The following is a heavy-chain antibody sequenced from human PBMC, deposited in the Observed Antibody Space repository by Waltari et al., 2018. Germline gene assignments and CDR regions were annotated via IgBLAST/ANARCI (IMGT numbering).Heavy chain of an antibody. CDR1: GYICRNHY. CDR2: ISPYNGVA. D-gene: IGHD3-22*01. J-gene: IGHJ3*01. V-gene: IGHV1-2*02. CDR3: ARDAFDYYDDVHYYPAAFDA. Sequence: QVHLVQSGAEVKRPGSSVLVSGTTSGYICRNHYIHLIRQAPGQGLESMGWISPYNGVAYYGQKFQGRITMTCETSITTVYMHLNSLTSDDTAVYFCARDAFDYYDDVHYYPAAFDAWGQGAVVTVSS.